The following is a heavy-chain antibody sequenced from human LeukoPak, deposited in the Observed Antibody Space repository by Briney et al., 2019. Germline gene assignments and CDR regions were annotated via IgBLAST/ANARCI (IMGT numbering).Heavy chain of an antibody. CDR2: ISNSGRTI. D-gene: IGHD5-12*01. Sequence: GGSLRLSCAASGFTFSSYWMSWVRQVPGKGLEWVSYISNSGRTINYADSVKGRFTISRDNTKSSLYLQMNSLRAEDTAVYYCGRDRGVVATIHYWGQGTLVTVSS. J-gene: IGHJ4*02. CDR3: GRDRGVVATIHY. V-gene: IGHV3-48*04. CDR1: GFTFSSYW.